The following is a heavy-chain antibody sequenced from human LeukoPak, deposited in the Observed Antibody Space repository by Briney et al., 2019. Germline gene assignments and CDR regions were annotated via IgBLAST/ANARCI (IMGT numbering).Heavy chain of an antibody. CDR1: EFSVGSNY. J-gene: IGHJ4*02. CDR2: IYSGGST. D-gene: IGHD4-23*01. V-gene: IGHV3-66*01. Sequence: PGGSLRLSCAASEFSVGSNYMTWVRQAPGKGLEWASLIYSGGSTYYADSVKGRFTISRDNSKNTLYLQMNSLRAEDTAVYYCARDYGGNSAFDYWGQGTLVTVSS. CDR3: ARDYGGNSAFDY.